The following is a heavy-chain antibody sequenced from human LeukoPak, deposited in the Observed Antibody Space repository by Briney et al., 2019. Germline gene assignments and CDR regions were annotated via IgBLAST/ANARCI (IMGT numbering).Heavy chain of an antibody. CDR3: ARDLSALGSGID. Sequence: SGGSLRLSCAASGFTVSSNYMSWVRQAPGKGLEWVSVIYSGGSTYYADSVKGRFTISRDNSKNTLYLQMNSLRAEDTAVYYCARDLSALGSGIDWGQGTLVTVSS. CDR1: GFTVSSNY. CDR2: IYSGGST. J-gene: IGHJ4*02. D-gene: IGHD3-10*01. V-gene: IGHV3-66*02.